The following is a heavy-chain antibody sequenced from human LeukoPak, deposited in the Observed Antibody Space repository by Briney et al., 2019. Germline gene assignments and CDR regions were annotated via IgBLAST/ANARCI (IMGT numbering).Heavy chain of an antibody. CDR2: IHYSGST. V-gene: IGHV4-31*03. CDR1: GGSISSGGYF. D-gene: IGHD6-13*01. J-gene: IGHJ5*02. Sequence: SGTLSLTCTVSGGSISSGGYFWSWIRQLPGKGPEWIGYIHYSGSTDYNPSLKSRVSISVDTSKNQFSLELTSVTAADTAVYYCAREVSSSSSWTNWFDPWGQGTLVTVSS. CDR3: AREVSSSSSWTNWFDP.